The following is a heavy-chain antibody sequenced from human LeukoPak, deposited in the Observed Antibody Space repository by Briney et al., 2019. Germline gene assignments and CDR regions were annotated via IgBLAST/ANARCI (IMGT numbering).Heavy chain of an antibody. V-gene: IGHV3-30*02. Sequence: GESLRLSRAAPGFTLSGSGMHWVRPAPGKGLEWVAFIRYHGRDKVYADSVKGRFTISRDNSKNILYLQMNSLKPEDTSVDYCARSPTSWYFDFWGQGTLVTVSS. J-gene: IGHJ4*02. CDR2: IRYHGRDK. CDR1: GFTLSGSG. D-gene: IGHD2-2*01. CDR3: ARSPTSWYFDF.